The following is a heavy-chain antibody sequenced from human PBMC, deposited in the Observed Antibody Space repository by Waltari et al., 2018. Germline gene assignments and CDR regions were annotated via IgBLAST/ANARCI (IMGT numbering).Heavy chain of an antibody. CDR3: ARGGYSDFDY. V-gene: IGHV4-34*01. CDR1: GGSFSGYY. Sequence: QVQLQQWGAGLLKPSETLSLTCAVYGGSFSGYYWSWSRQPPGKGLEWIGEINHSGSTNYNPSLKRRVTISVDTSKNQFSLKLSSVTAADTAVYYCARGGYSDFDYWGQGTLVTVSS. CDR2: INHSGST. D-gene: IGHD6-13*01. J-gene: IGHJ4*02.